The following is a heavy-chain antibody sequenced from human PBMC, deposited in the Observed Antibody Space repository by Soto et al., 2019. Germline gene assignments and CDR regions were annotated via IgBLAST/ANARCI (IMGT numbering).Heavy chain of an antibody. V-gene: IGHV3-23*05. CDR2: IDQLGTTT. D-gene: IGHD3-16*01. CDR1: GLTISSHV. CDR3: VSWVSAHFDY. J-gene: IGHJ4*02. Sequence: EAQLLESGGALVQPGGSLRLSCAASGLTISSHVMSWVRQAPGTGLEWVATIDQLGTTTHYPDSVKGRFTISRDSSRNTLHLQMNNLRVADTALYYSVSWVSAHFDYWGQGTPVTVSS.